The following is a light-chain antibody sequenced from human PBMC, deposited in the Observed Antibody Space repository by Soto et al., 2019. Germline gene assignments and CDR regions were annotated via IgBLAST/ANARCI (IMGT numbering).Light chain of an antibody. Sequence: EIVLTHSPGTLSLTPGERATLSCRASQSVSSNYLAWYQQKPGQAPRLLIYGASSRATGIPDRFNGSGSGTDFTLTISRLEPEDFAVYYCQQYGNSRTFGQGTKVDI. V-gene: IGKV3-20*01. CDR1: QSVSSNY. CDR3: QQYGNSRT. J-gene: IGKJ1*01. CDR2: GAS.